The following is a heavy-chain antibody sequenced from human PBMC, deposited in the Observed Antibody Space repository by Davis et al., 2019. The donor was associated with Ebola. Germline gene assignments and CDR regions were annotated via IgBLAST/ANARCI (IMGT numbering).Heavy chain of an antibody. CDR3: AREAVATTRIYDS. CDR2: ISAYNGNT. D-gene: IGHD1-26*01. CDR1: RYTFTSSG. V-gene: IGHV1-18*01. J-gene: IGHJ5*01. Sequence: SVPVSRMASRYTFTSSGISWVRQAPGQGLEWMGWISAYNGNTNYAQKLQGRVTMTTDTSRSTAYMELRSLRSDDTAVYYCAREAVATTRIYDSWGQGTLVTVSS.